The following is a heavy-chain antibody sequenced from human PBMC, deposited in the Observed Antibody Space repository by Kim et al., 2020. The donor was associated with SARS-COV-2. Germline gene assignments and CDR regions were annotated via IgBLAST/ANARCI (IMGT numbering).Heavy chain of an antibody. D-gene: IGHD4-17*01. V-gene: IGHV1-18*01. Sequence: NNAQKLQGRVTMTKDTSTATADMELRSLRSDDTAVYYCAREPRYGDSPFDPWGQGTRVTVSS. J-gene: IGHJ5*02. CDR3: AREPRYGDSPFDP.